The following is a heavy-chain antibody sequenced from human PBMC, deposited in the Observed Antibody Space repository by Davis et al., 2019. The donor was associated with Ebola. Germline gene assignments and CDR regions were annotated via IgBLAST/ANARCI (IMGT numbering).Heavy chain of an antibody. D-gene: IGHD3-3*01. Sequence: PSETLSLTCTVSGGSISSYYWSWIRQPPGKGLEWIGYIYYSGSTSYNPSLKSRVTISVDTSKNQFSLKLSSVTAADTAVYYCARLPNRRRYYDFWSGSPYYYYYGMDVWGQGTTVTVSS. CDR3: ARLPNRRRYYDFWSGSPYYYYYGMDV. CDR1: GGSISSYY. J-gene: IGHJ6*02. CDR2: IYYSGST. V-gene: IGHV4-59*08.